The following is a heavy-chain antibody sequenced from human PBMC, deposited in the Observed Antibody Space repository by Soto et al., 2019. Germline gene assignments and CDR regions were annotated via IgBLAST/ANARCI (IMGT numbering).Heavy chain of an antibody. Sequence: QVQLVESGGGLVKPGGSLSLSCAASGFTFSDYSMTWIRQAPGKGLEWVSYISSSGNSIYYADSVRGRFTVSRDNAKNSLFLQMNSLRAEDTAVYYCARRAAAGRSFDYWGLGTLVTVSS. CDR2: ISSSGNSI. V-gene: IGHV3-11*01. J-gene: IGHJ4*02. D-gene: IGHD6-13*01. CDR3: ARRAAAGRSFDY. CDR1: GFTFSDYS.